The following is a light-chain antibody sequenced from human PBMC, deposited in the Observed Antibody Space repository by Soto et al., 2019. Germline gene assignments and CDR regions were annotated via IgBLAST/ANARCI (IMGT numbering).Light chain of an antibody. CDR2: DDN. V-gene: IGLV1-51*01. Sequence: QSVRTQPPSVSAAPGHKFTISCSGSSSNIGGNSVSWYQQLPGTAPKLLIYDDNKRPSGIPDRFSGSKSGTSATLGITGFQTGDEADYYCGSWDSSLSAYIFGTGTKVTVL. CDR3: GSWDSSLSAYI. CDR1: SSNIGGNS. J-gene: IGLJ1*01.